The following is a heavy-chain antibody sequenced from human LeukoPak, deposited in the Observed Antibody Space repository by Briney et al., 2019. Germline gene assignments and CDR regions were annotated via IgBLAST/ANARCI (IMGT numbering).Heavy chain of an antibody. J-gene: IGHJ6*02. V-gene: IGHV4-59*08. Sequence: SETLSLTCTVSGGSISSYYWSWIRQPPRQGLGRNGYIYYSGSANYNPPLKSRVTISVYTSKNQFSLKLSSVTAADTALYYCARLGSMDTTIYYYGMDVWGQGTTVTVSS. CDR1: GGSISSYY. D-gene: IGHD2/OR15-2a*01. CDR3: ARLGSMDTTIYYYGMDV. CDR2: IYYSGSA.